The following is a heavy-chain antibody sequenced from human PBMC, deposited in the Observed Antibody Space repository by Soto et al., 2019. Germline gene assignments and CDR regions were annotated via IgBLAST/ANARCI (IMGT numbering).Heavy chain of an antibody. CDR1: GYTFTSYD. V-gene: IGHV1-8*01. J-gene: IGHJ4*02. CDR2: MNPNGGNT. CDR3: ARDRLHTSSSITFEY. Sequence: ASVKVSCKASGYTFTSYDINRVRQATGQGLEWMGWMNPNGGNTGYAQKFQGRVTMTTDTSTNTAYMELRSLRSDDTAVYYCARDRLHTSSSITFEYWGQGALVTVSS. D-gene: IGHD6-6*01.